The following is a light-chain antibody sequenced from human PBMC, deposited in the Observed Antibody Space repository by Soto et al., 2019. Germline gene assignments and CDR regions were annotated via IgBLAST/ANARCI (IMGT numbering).Light chain of an antibody. J-gene: IGLJ2*01. CDR2: EGS. Sequence: QSALTQPASVSGSPGQSITISCTGTSSDVGSYNLVSWYQQHPGKAPKLMIYEGSKRPSGVSNRFSGSKSGKTASRKSSGLQAEDAADYYCCSYAGSSTSHVVFGGGTKLTVL. V-gene: IGLV2-23*01. CDR1: SSDVGSYNL. CDR3: CSYAGSSTSHVV.